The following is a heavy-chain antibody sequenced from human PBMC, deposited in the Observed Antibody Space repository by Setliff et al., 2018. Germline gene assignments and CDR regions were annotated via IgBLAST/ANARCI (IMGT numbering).Heavy chain of an antibody. V-gene: IGHV1-18*01. CDR2: ISAYNGNN. J-gene: IGHJ4*02. Sequence: RASVKVSCKASGYTFTSYGISWVRQAPGQGLEWMGWISAYNGNNIYAQNLQGRVTMTTDTSTSTAYMELRSLRSDDTAVYYCARGAPGRYCSGGSCSYFDYWGQGILVTVSS. CDR1: GYTFTSYG. D-gene: IGHD2-15*01. CDR3: ARGAPGRYCSGGSCSYFDY.